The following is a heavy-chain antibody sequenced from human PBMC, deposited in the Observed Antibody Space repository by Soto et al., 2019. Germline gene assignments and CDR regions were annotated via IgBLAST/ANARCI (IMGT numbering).Heavy chain of an antibody. Sequence: GESLKISCKGSGYNFAGYWIAWVRQMPGRGLELMGIIYPSDSDTRYRPSFQGQVTISADKSISSAYLQWSSLRASDTAMYYCARGGVSTRTFDYWGQGTPVTVSS. CDR3: ARGGVSTRTFDY. CDR1: GYNFAGYW. CDR2: IYPSDSDT. D-gene: IGHD3-3*01. J-gene: IGHJ4*02. V-gene: IGHV5-51*01.